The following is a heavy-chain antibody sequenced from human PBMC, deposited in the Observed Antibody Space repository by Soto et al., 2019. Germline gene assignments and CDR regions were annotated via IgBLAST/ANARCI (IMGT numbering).Heavy chain of an antibody. Sequence: EVQLVESGGDLVQPGGSLRLSCAASGFSFGSSWMTWVRQAPGKGLEWVANIKKDGSKINYMDSVRGRFTDSRDNAKYSMYLEMNSLRAEDTALYYCARAVSPGSSSLYLDAFDIWGQGTMVTVSS. CDR1: GFSFGSSW. CDR3: ARAVSPGSSSLYLDAFDI. CDR2: IKKDGSKI. V-gene: IGHV3-7*05. J-gene: IGHJ3*02. D-gene: IGHD6-13*01.